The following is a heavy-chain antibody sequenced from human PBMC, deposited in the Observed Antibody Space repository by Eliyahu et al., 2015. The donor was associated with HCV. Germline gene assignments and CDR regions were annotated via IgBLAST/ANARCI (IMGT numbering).Heavy chain of an antibody. CDR1: GFTFXSYA. V-gene: IGHV3-23*04. Sequence: EVQLVESGGGLVQPGGSLXLSCAAPGFTFXSYAMSWVRQAPGKGLEWVSAISGSGGSTYYADSVKGRFTISRDNSKNTLYLQMNSLRAEDTAVYYCAKSHGGVNWFDPWGQGTLVTVSS. J-gene: IGHJ5*02. D-gene: IGHD3-10*01. CDR2: ISGSGGST. CDR3: AKSHGGVNWFDP.